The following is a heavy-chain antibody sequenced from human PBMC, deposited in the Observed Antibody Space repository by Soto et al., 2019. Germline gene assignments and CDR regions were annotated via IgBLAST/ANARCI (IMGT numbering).Heavy chain of an antibody. CDR1: GYTFTSYY. Sequence: ASVKVSCKASGYTFTSYYMHWVRQAPGQGLEWMGIINPSGGSTSYAQKFQGRVTMTRDTSTSTVYMELSSLRSEDTAVYYCARDEATVTYIDKGDYWGQGTLVTVSS. CDR3: ARDEATVTYIDKGDY. V-gene: IGHV1-46*03. D-gene: IGHD4-17*01. CDR2: INPSGGST. J-gene: IGHJ4*02.